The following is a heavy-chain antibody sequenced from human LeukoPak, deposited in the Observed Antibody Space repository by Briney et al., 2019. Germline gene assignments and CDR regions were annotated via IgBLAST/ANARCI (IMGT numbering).Heavy chain of an antibody. CDR3: ARQYYYDSHTFDH. D-gene: IGHD3-22*01. CDR1: GGSISSYY. J-gene: IGHJ4*02. V-gene: IGHV4-59*08. Sequence: SETLSLTCTVSGGSISSYYWSWIRQPPGKGLEWIGYIYYSGSTNYNPSLKSRVTISVDTSKKQFSLKLSTVTAADTAVYYCARQYYYDSHTFDHWGQGTLVTVSS. CDR2: IYYSGST.